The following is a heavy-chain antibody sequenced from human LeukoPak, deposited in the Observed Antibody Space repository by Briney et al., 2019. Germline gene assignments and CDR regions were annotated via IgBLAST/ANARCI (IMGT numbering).Heavy chain of an antibody. D-gene: IGHD3-10*01. V-gene: IGHV3-23*01. J-gene: IGHJ4*02. CDR1: GFTFSSYA. CDR2: IRESGGST. CDR3: AKFTYYYGSGSYFYFDY. Sequence: GALRLSCVASGFTFSSYAMSWVRQAPGKGLEWVSAIRESGGSTHYADSVKGRFTISRDNSKNTLYLQMNSLRAEDTAVYYCAKFTYYYGSGSYFYFDYWGQGTLVTVSS.